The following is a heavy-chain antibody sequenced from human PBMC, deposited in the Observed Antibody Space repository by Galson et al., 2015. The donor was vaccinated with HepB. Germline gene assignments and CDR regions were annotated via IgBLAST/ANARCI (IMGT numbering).Heavy chain of an antibody. Sequence: SLRLSCAASAFTFSTYAMSWVRKAPGKGLEWVSAISGSAGTTYYADSVMGRFTISRDDSKNTLYLQMNSLRAEDTAVYYCAKRPVRGPTYYFDSWGQGTLVTVSS. J-gene: IGHJ4*02. V-gene: IGHV3-23*01. CDR1: AFTFSTYA. CDR3: AKRPVRGPTYYFDS. D-gene: IGHD3-10*01. CDR2: ISGSAGTT.